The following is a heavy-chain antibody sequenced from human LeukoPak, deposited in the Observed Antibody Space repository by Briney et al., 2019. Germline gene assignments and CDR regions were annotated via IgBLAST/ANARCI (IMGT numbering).Heavy chain of an antibody. J-gene: IGHJ4*02. CDR2: IYPGDSDT. CDR1: GYTFTSYW. D-gene: IGHD5-24*01. Sequence: ASVKVSCKASGYTFTSYWIGWVRQMPGKGLEWMGIIYPGDSDTRYSPSFQGQVTISADKSINTAYLQWSSLKASDTAIYYCAREGRDGFRTIDYWGQGTLVTVSS. CDR3: AREGRDGFRTIDY. V-gene: IGHV5-51*01.